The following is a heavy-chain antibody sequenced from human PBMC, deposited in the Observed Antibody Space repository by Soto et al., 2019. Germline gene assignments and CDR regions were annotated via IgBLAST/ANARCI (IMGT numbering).Heavy chain of an antibody. D-gene: IGHD6-19*01. CDR1: GYTFTGYY. CDR3: AKASPEAGGSSTSLPNGY. V-gene: IGHV1-2*02. Sequence: GASVKVSCTASGYTFTGYYMHWVRQAPEQGHEWIGWINPNSGDTKYADNFQGRVTMTGDTSISAAYMGLSSLTSDDTAMYYCAKASPEAGGSSTSLPNGYWGQGTLVTVSS. CDR2: INPNSGDT. J-gene: IGHJ4*02.